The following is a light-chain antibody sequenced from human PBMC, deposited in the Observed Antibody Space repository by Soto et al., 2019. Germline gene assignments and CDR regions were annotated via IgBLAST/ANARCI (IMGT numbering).Light chain of an antibody. CDR1: ISAVGSYNL. J-gene: IGLJ2*01. V-gene: IGLV2-23*02. CDR3: CSYAGSSTVV. Sequence: QLVLTQPASVSGSPGQSITISCTGTISAVGSYNLVSWYQQHPGKAPKLMIYEVSKRPSGVSNRFSGSKSGNTASLTISGLQAEDEADYYCCSYAGSSTVVFGGGTKLTVL. CDR2: EVS.